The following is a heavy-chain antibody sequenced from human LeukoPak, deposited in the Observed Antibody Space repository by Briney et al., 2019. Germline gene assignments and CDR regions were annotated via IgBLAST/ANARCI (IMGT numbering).Heavy chain of an antibody. Sequence: PGGSLRLSCAASGFTFSSYWMNWVRQAPGKGLEWVAVISYDGGNKYYADSVKGRFTISRDNSKNTLYLQMNSLRAEDTAVYYCARDHSGNPPVWYFDYWGQGTLVTVSS. D-gene: IGHD4-23*01. CDR1: GFTFSSYW. V-gene: IGHV3-30-3*01. J-gene: IGHJ4*02. CDR2: ISYDGGNK. CDR3: ARDHSGNPPVWYFDY.